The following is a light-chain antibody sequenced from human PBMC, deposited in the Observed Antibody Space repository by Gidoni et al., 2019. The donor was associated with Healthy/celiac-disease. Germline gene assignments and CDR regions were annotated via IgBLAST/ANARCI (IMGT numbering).Light chain of an antibody. CDR1: QSISCY. J-gene: IGKJ4*01. CDR3: RQSDSTPWLT. V-gene: IGKV1-39*01. Sequence: DIQMTQSPFSLSASVGDRLTITCRESQSISCYLNWYQQKPGKDPKLLIYAASSLQGGVPSRFSGSGSGTDFTLTISSLQPEDFATYYCRQSDSTPWLTFGGGTKVEIK. CDR2: AAS.